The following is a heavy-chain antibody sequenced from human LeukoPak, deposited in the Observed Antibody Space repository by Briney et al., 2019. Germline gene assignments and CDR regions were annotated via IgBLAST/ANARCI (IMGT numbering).Heavy chain of an antibody. J-gene: IGHJ6*03. V-gene: IGHV3-74*01. CDR2: INSDGSST. CDR1: GLTFSSYW. D-gene: IGHD2-21*01. CDR3: VRDPLRWRYMDV. Sequence: PGGSLRLSCAASGLTFSSYWMSWVRQAPGKGLVWVSRINSDGSSTSYADSVKGRFTISRDNAKNTLYLQMNSLRAEDTAVYYCVRDPLRWRYMDVWGKGTTVTISS.